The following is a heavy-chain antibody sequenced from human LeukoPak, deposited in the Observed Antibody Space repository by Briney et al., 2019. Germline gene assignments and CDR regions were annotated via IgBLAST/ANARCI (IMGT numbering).Heavy chain of an antibody. J-gene: IGHJ4*02. D-gene: IGHD2-2*01. CDR1: GFTFSSYE. CDR2: ISSSGSTI. V-gene: IGHV3-48*03. CDR3: ARARLSANIVVVPAAMAY. Sequence: GGSLRLSCAASGFTFSSYEMNWVRQAPGKGLEWVSYISSSGSTIYYADSVKGRFTISRDNAKNSLYLQMNSLRAEDTAVYYCARARLSANIVVVPAAMAYWGQGTLVTVSS.